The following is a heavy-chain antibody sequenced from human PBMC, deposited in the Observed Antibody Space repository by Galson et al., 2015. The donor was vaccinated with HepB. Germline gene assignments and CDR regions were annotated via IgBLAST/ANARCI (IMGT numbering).Heavy chain of an antibody. CDR2: ISWNSGSI. CDR1: GFTFDDYA. CDR3: AKGRTDTAITYYFDY. Sequence: SLRLSCAASGFTFDDYAMHWVRQAPGKGLEWVSGISWNSGSIGYADSVKGRFTISRDNAKNSLYLQMNSLRAEDTALYYCAKGRTDTAITYYFDYWGQGTLVTVSS. D-gene: IGHD5-18*01. J-gene: IGHJ4*02. V-gene: IGHV3-9*01.